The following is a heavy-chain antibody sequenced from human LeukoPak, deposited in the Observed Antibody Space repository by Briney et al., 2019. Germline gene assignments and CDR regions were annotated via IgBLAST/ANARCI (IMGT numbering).Heavy chain of an antibody. Sequence: GSLRLSCAASGFTFSSYAMIWVRQPPGMGLEWVGTIENRGYTAYNPSLQGRVTISVDASRRQCSLTLSSVTATDTAVYYCARHTSGTMFSYWGQGILATVSS. CDR1: GFTFSSYA. CDR3: ARHTSGTMFSY. J-gene: IGHJ1*01. V-gene: IGHV4-34*01. CDR2: IENRGYT. D-gene: IGHD1-1*01.